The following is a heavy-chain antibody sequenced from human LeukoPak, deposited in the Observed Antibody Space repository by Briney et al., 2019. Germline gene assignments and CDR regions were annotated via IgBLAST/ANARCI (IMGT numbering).Heavy chain of an antibody. V-gene: IGHV3-30*18. Sequence: PGRSLRLSCAASGFTFSSYGMHWVRQAPGKGLEWVALISSDGSNKYYADSVKGRFTISRDNSKKTLYLQMNSLRAEDTAVYYCAKDYISSSWGDFDCWGQGTLVTVSS. D-gene: IGHD6-6*01. CDR1: GFTFSSYG. CDR2: ISSDGSNK. CDR3: AKDYISSSWGDFDC. J-gene: IGHJ4*02.